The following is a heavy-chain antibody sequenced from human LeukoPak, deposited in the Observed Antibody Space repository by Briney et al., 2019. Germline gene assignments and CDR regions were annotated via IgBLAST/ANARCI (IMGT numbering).Heavy chain of an antibody. CDR1: GFTFSNYA. D-gene: IGHD6-19*01. CDR3: ARWYSSGWRAFDI. Sequence: PGGSLRLSCAASGFTFSNYAMGWVRQAPGKGPEWVSSISPSGETTYYADSVRGRFTISRDNAKNPLYLQMNSLRAEDTAVYYCARWYSSGWRAFDIWGQGTMVTVSS. J-gene: IGHJ3*02. V-gene: IGHV3-23*01. CDR2: ISPSGETT.